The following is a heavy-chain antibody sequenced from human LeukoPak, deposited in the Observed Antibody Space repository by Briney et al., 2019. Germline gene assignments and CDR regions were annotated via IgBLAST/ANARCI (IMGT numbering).Heavy chain of an antibody. J-gene: IGHJ4*02. CDR2: IYYSGDT. Sequence: SETQSLTCTVSGGSINSGGYYWSWIRQLPGKGLEWIGYIYYSGDTSYNPSLKSRLTISLDMSKNQFSLELTSVTAADTAVYYCAKETYPSSSWFYFGLDVWGQETLVTVSS. V-gene: IGHV4-31*03. CDR3: AKETYPSSSWFYFGLDV. CDR1: GGSINSGGYY. D-gene: IGHD6-13*01.